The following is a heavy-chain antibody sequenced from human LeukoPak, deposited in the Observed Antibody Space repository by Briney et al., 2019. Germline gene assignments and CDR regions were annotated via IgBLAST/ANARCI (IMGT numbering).Heavy chain of an antibody. V-gene: IGHV4-34*01. J-gene: IGHJ5*02. CDR2: IYYSGST. D-gene: IGHD3-22*01. Sequence: ETLSLTCAXDGGSFSGYYWSWIRQPPGKGLEWIGSIYYSGSTYYNPSLKSRLTISVDTSNTPFSLKLSSVTAADTAVYYCARYTTYYYDSSGYFWAWGQGTLVTVSS. CDR3: ARYTTYYYDSSGYFWA. CDR1: GGSFSGYY.